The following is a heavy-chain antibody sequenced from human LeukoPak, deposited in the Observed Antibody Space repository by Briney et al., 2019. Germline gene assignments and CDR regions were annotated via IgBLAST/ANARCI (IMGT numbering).Heavy chain of an antibody. D-gene: IGHD3-16*01. CDR3: ARDWGYYYYYGVDV. Sequence: GGSLRLSCAASGFTFSSYSMNWVRQAPGKGLEWVSSISSSSSYIYYADSVKGRFTISRDNAKNSLYLQMNSLGAEDTAVYYCARDWGYYYYYGVDVWGQGTTVTVSS. CDR2: ISSSSSYI. V-gene: IGHV3-21*01. CDR1: GFTFSSYS. J-gene: IGHJ6*02.